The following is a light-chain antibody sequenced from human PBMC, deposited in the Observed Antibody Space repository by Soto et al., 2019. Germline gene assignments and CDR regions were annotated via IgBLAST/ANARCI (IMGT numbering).Light chain of an antibody. CDR1: SSSIGSNA. J-gene: IGLJ1*01. Sequence: SVLTHPRPASRAPWQRVSIPCSGSSSSIGSNAVNWYQQLPGTAPKLLIYSNNQRPSGVPARFSGSKSGTAASLAISGLQSEDEADFYCEAWDDSLNAYVFGTGTKVTVL. CDR2: SNN. CDR3: EAWDDSLNAYV. V-gene: IGLV1-44*01.